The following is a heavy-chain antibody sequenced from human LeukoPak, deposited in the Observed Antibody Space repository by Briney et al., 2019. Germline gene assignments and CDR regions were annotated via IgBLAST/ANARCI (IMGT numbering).Heavy chain of an antibody. D-gene: IGHD2-2*01. Sequence: PSETLSLTCAVYGGSFSGYYWSWIRQPPGKGLEWIGEINHSGSTNYNPSLKSRVTISVDTSKNQFSLKLTSVTAADTAVYYCARRGRGVPAAGSFDPWGQGTLVTVSS. J-gene: IGHJ5*02. CDR3: ARRGRGVPAAGSFDP. V-gene: IGHV4-34*01. CDR1: GGSFSGYY. CDR2: INHSGST.